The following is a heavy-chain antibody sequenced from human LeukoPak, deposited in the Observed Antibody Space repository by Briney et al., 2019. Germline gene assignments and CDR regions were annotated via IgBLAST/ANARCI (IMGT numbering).Heavy chain of an antibody. D-gene: IGHD2-2*01. CDR2: ISSSSSYI. J-gene: IGHJ6*03. CDR3: ARDLGYCSSTSCYSGSGETGYMDV. Sequence: GGSLRLSCAASGFTFSSYSMNWVRQAPGKGLEWVSSISSSSSYIYYADSVKGRFTISRDNAKNSLYLQMNSLRAEDTAVYYCARDLGYCSSTSCYSGSGETGYMDVWGKGTTVTVSS. V-gene: IGHV3-21*01. CDR1: GFTFSSYS.